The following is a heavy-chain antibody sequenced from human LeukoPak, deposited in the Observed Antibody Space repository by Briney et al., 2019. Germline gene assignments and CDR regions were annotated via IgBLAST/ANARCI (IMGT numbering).Heavy chain of an antibody. CDR2: IYHSGST. J-gene: IGHJ4*02. D-gene: IGHD3-22*01. Sequence: SETLSLTCTVSGYSISSGYYWGWIRQPPGKGLEWIGSIYHSGSTYYNPSLKSRVTISVDTSKNQFSLKLSSVTAADTAVYYCAGYHYYDSSGFDYWGQGTLVTVSS. CDR1: GYSISSGYY. V-gene: IGHV4-38-2*02. CDR3: AGYHYYDSSGFDY.